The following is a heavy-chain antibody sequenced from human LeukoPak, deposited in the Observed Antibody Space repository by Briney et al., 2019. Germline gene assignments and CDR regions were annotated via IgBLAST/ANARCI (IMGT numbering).Heavy chain of an antibody. D-gene: IGHD3-3*01. Sequence: ASVKVSCKASGYTFTGYYMHWVRQPAGQGLEWMGWINPNSGGKNYAQKLQGRAIMTRDTSISTAYMELSMLRSDDTAVYYCASWGPTIFGVVILDAFDIWGQGTMVTVSS. CDR1: GYTFTGYY. J-gene: IGHJ3*02. CDR2: INPNSGGK. CDR3: ASWGPTIFGVVILDAFDI. V-gene: IGHV1-2*02.